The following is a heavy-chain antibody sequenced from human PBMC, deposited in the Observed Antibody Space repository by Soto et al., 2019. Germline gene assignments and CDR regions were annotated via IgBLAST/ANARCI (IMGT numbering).Heavy chain of an antibody. Sequence: PGGSLRLSCAASGFTFSSYGMHWVRQAPGKGLEWVAVIWYDGSNKYYADSVKGRFTISRDNSKNTLYLQMNSLRAEDTAVYYCARALEEQWLVPANEKQTPNYGFDYWGQGTLVTVSS. CDR3: ARALEEQWLVPANEKQTPNYGFDY. CDR2: IWYDGSNK. CDR1: GFTFSSYG. D-gene: IGHD6-19*01. V-gene: IGHV3-33*01. J-gene: IGHJ4*02.